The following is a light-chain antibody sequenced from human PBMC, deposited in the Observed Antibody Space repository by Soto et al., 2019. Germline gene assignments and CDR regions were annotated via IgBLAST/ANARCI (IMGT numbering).Light chain of an antibody. CDR1: QSVNSNY. CDR3: QQYDSTPPT. V-gene: IGKV3-20*01. J-gene: IGKJ1*01. CDR2: GAS. Sequence: EIVLTQSPDTLSLSPGDRATLSCRASQSVNSNYLAWYQRKPGQAPRLLIYGASNRATAIPYRFSASGSGTDFTLTITRLEAEDFAVYYCQQYDSTPPTFGQGTKVEVK.